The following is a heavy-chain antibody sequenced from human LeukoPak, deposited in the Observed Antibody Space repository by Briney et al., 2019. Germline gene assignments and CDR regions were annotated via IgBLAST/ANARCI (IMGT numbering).Heavy chain of an antibody. CDR2: IYTSGST. V-gene: IGHV4-61*02. D-gene: IGHD3-3*01. CDR1: GGSISSGSYY. CDR3: ARAITINFDY. J-gene: IGHJ4*02. Sequence: SETLSLTCTVSGGSISSGSYYWSWIRQPAGKGLEWIGRIYTSGSTNYNPSLKSRVTISVDTSKNQFSLKLSPVTAADTAVYYCARAITINFDYWGQGTLVTVSS.